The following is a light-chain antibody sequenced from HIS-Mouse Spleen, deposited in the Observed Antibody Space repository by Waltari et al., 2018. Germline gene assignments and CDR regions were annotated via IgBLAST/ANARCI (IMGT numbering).Light chain of an antibody. CDR3: SSYTSSSTYV. J-gene: IGLJ1*01. Sequence: QSALTQPASVSGSPGQSITIPCTGTSSDVGGYNYVSWYQKHPGKAPKLMIYDVSNRPSGVSNRFSGSKSGNTASLTISGLQAEDEADYYCSSYTSSSTYVFGTGTKVTVL. CDR1: SSDVGGYNY. V-gene: IGLV2-14*03. CDR2: DVS.